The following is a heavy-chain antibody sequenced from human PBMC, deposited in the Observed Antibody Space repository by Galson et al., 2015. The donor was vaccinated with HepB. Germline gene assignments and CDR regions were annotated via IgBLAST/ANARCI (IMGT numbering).Heavy chain of an antibody. CDR2: INPNSGGT. CDR1: GYTFTGYY. CDR3: ARASPGHGSGSYLSSFDY. J-gene: IGHJ4*02. D-gene: IGHD3-10*01. V-gene: IGHV1-2*02. Sequence: SVKVSCKASGYTFTGYYMHWVRQAPGQGLEWMGWINPNSGGTNYAQKFQGRVTMTRDTSISTAYMELSRLRSDDTAVYYCARASPGHGSGSYLSSFDYWGQGTLVTVSS.